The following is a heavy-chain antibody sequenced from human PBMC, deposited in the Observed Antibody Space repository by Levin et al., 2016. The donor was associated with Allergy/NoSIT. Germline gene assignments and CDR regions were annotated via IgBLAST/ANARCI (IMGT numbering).Heavy chain of an antibody. D-gene: IGHD3-22*01. CDR2: IGTAGDT. V-gene: IGHV3-13*04. Sequence: ESLKISCAASGFTFSSYDMYWVRQATGKGLEWVSAIGTAGDTYYPGSVKGRFTISRENAKNSLYLQMNSLRAGDTAVYYCARGPSNYYDSGLYYFDYWGQGTLVTVSS. J-gene: IGHJ4*02. CDR3: ARGPSNYYDSGLYYFDY. CDR1: GFTFSSYD.